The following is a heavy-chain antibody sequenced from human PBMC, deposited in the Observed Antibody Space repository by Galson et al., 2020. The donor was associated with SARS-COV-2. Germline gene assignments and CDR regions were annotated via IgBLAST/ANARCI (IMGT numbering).Heavy chain of an antibody. V-gene: IGHV3-30*18. CDR3: AKELIPRYGMDV. Sequence: GGSLRLSCAASGFTFSSYGMHWVRQAPGKGLEWVAVISYDGSNKYYADSVKGRFTISRDNSKNTLYLQMNSLRAEDTAVYYCAKELIPRYGMDVWGQGTTVTVSS. J-gene: IGHJ6*02. CDR2: ISYDGSNK. CDR1: GFTFSSYG.